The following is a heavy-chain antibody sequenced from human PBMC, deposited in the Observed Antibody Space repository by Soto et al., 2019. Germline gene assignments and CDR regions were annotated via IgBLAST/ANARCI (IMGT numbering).Heavy chain of an antibody. Sequence: QITLNESGPTQVKPTQTLTLTCTFSGFSLTTSGVGVGWIRQSPGKAPEWLALIYWDDDRRYSPSLKSRLTNPKATSKTKVVLTIVDLDLAVRAIYYCAHRVLRTVFGLVTTTRIYFDFWGQGTAGAVSS. J-gene: IGHJ4*02. D-gene: IGHD3-3*01. V-gene: IGHV2-5*02. CDR2: IYWDDDR. CDR3: AHRVLRTVFGLVTTTRIYFDF. CDR1: GFSLTTSGVG.